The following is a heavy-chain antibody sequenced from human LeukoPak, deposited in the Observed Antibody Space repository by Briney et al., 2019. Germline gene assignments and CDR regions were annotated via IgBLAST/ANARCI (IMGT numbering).Heavy chain of an antibody. J-gene: IGHJ4*02. CDR3: AKGHGDWYFYYFDY. Sequence: GGSLRLSCAASGFTFSSYTMSWVRQAPGKGLEWVSSISVDGGRTTYADSVKGRFTISRDNDKNTLYLQMSSLRDEDTAIYYCAKGHGDWYFYYFDYWGQGTLVTVSS. CDR2: ISVDGGRT. D-gene: IGHD2-21*02. V-gene: IGHV3-23*01. CDR1: GFTFSSYT.